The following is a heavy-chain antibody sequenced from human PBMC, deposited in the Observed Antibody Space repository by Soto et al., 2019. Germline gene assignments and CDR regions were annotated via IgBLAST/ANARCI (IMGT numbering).Heavy chain of an antibody. V-gene: IGHV3-53*01. D-gene: IGHD3-3*02. CDR1: GFTVSSNY. Sequence: GGSLRLSCAASGFTVSSNYMSWVRQAPGKGLEWISIIYSAGNTYYADSVKGRFTISRDNAKNSLYLQMNSLRAEDTAVYYCARVSPPFDYWGQGTLVTVSS. CDR2: IYSAGNT. J-gene: IGHJ4*02. CDR3: ARVSPPFDY.